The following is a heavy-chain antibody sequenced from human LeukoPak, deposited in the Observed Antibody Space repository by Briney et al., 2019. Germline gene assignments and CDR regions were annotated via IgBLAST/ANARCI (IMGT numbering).Heavy chain of an antibody. V-gene: IGHV4-59*01. CDR1: DGSISSYF. CDR3: ARSGPYYDFWSGTRGAFDI. J-gene: IGHJ3*02. D-gene: IGHD3-3*01. CDR2: NFYSGST. Sequence: KPSETLSLTCTVSDGSISSYFWSWIRQPPGKGLEGIGYNFYSGSTNYNPSLKSRVTISVDTSQNHFSLKLSSVTAADTAVYYCARSGPYYDFWSGTRGAFDIWGQGTMVTVSS.